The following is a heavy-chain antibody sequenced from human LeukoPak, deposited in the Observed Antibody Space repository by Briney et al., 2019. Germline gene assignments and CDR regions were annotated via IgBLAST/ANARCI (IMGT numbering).Heavy chain of an antibody. CDR1: GGSISSSTYY. J-gene: IGHJ4*02. D-gene: IGHD5-12*01. CDR2: IHYSGSS. Sequence: PSETLSLTCTVSGGSISSSTYYWGWIRQSPEKGLEWIGDIHYSGSSYYNPSLKSRVTISVDTSKNQFSLKLNSVTAADTAVYYCAKHLGGPYSDYAHFVHWGQGALVTVSS. V-gene: IGHV4-39*01. CDR3: AKHLGGPYSDYAHFVH.